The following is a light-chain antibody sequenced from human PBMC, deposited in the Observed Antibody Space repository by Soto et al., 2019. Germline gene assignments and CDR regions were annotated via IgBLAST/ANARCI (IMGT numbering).Light chain of an antibody. CDR3: QQYYTGPLT. V-gene: IGKV4-1*01. CDR2: WAS. Sequence: DIVMTQSPDSLGVSLGEMATINCKSNQSLLYSPNNRNYLAWYQQKPGHPPRXIIYWASTRESGVPERFSGSGSATDFSLTISGLQAEDVEVYFCQQYYTGPLTFGGGTKVDIK. CDR1: QSLLYSPNNRNY. J-gene: IGKJ4*01.